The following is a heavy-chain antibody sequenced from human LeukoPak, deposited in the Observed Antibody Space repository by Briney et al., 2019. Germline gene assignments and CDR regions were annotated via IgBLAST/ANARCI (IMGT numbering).Heavy chain of an antibody. V-gene: IGHV3-9*01. Sequence: PGGSLRLSCAASGFAFDNFAMHWVRRAPGKGLEWVSGISYNSGGRSYADSVKGRFTISRDNAKNSLYLQMNSLRSEDTALYYCAKDSIGEASGGMDVWGQGTTVTVSS. CDR1: GFAFDNFA. J-gene: IGHJ6*02. D-gene: IGHD3-10*01. CDR2: ISYNSGGR. CDR3: AKDSIGEASGGMDV.